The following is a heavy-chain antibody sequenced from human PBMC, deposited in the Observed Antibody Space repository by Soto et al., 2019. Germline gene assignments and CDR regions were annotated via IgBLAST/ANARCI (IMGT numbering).Heavy chain of an antibody. CDR2: ISGSDGGT. CDR1: GFTFSSYA. D-gene: IGHD1-1*01. CDR3: AKFGMATTKRSPPYYIDY. J-gene: IGHJ4*02. V-gene: IGHV3-23*01. Sequence: GGSLRLSCAASGFTFSSYAMSWVRQAPGKGLEWVSSISGSDGGTYYADSVKGRFTFSRDNSKNTLYLQMNSLRAEDTAVYYCAKFGMATTKRSPPYYIDYWGQGALVTVSS.